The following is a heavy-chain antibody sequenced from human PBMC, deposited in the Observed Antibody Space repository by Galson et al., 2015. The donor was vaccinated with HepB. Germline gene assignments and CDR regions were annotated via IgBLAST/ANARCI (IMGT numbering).Heavy chain of an antibody. Sequence: SLRLSCAASGFTFSSYWMSWVRQAPGKGLEWVANIGQDGTEKYYVDSVKGRFTISRDNAKNSLYLQMNSLRVEDTAVYYCAGYYENSGSWGQGTLVTVSS. CDR1: GFTFSSYW. V-gene: IGHV3-7*03. CDR3: AGYYENSGS. D-gene: IGHD3-22*01. CDR2: IGQDGTEK. J-gene: IGHJ5*02.